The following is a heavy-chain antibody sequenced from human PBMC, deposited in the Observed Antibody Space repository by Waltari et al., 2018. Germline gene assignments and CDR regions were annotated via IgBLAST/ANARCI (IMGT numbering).Heavy chain of an antibody. Sequence: EVQSVESGGGLIQPGGSLSLSCAAPGFPLRSYWMQWVRQAPGKGLVWVSRINSDGRSISYADSVKGRFTISRDNAKNTLFLQMNGLRAEDTAVYYCARSPFGGSKFDSWGQGTLVTVSS. CDR2: INSDGRSI. J-gene: IGHJ4*02. D-gene: IGHD1-26*01. CDR1: GFPLRSYW. V-gene: IGHV3-74*01. CDR3: ARSPFGGSKFDS.